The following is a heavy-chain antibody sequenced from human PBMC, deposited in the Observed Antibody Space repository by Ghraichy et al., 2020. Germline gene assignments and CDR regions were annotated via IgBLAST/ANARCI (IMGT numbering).Heavy chain of an antibody. V-gene: IGHV6-1*01. CDR3: AREVARYFDY. CDR2: TYYRSKWYD. CDR1: GGSVSSKSAA. Sequence: SQTLSLTCAISGGSVSSKSAAWDWIRQSPSRGLEWLGRTYYRSKWYDDYGVSVRGRIIIKPDTSKNQISLQLNSVTPEDTAVYYCAREVARYFDYWAQGTLVTVSS. J-gene: IGHJ4*02.